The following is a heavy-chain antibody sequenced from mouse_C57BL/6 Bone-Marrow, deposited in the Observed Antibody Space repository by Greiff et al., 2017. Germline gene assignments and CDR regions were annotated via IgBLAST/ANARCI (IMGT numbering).Heavy chain of an antibody. CDR1: GYSIPSGYY. Sequence: ESGPGLVKPSQSLSLTCSVTGYSIPSGYYWNWIRQFPGNKLEWMGYISYDGSNNYNPSLKNRISITRDTSKNQFFLKLNSVTTEDTATYYCARDGYYDDYWGQGTTLTVSS. CDR3: ARDGYYDDY. J-gene: IGHJ2*01. CDR2: ISYDGSN. V-gene: IGHV3-6*01. D-gene: IGHD2-2*01.